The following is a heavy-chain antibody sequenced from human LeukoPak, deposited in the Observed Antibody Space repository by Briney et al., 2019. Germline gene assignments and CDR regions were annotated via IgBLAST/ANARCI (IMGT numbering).Heavy chain of an antibody. J-gene: IGHJ4*02. V-gene: IGHV1-2*02. CDR2: INPSSGGT. CDR3: AGGIYGDYDPLDY. CDR1: GYTFTGYY. Sequence: GASVKVSCKASGYTFTGYYMHWVRQAPGQGLEWMGWINPSSGGTNYAQKFQGRVTMTRDTSISTAYMELSRLRSDDTAVYYCAGGIYGDYDPLDYWGQGTLVTVSS. D-gene: IGHD4-17*01.